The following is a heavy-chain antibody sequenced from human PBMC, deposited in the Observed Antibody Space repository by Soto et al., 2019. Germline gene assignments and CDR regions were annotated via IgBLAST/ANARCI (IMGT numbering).Heavy chain of an antibody. J-gene: IGHJ3*02. Sequence: ASVKVSCKASGYTFTGYYMHWVRQAPGQVLEWMGWINPNSGGTNYAQKFQGWVTMTRDTSISTAYMELSRLRSDDTAVYYCARQYCTNGVCLLDAFDIWGQGTMVTVSS. D-gene: IGHD2-8*01. CDR3: ARQYCTNGVCLLDAFDI. V-gene: IGHV1-2*04. CDR2: INPNSGGT. CDR1: GYTFTGYY.